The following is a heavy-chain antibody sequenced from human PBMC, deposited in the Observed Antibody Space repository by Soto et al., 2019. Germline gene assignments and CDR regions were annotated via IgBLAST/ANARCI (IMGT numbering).Heavy chain of an antibody. Sequence: QAQLVQSGAEMKKPGASVKVSCKASGYTLSNYGIIWVRQAPGQGLEWMGWSSTYNGNTKYAKKFQGRVTMTTDTSTSTAYMELKSLRSDDTPVYYCVRDHNDFSSDSHYYHMDVWGKGTTVTVSS. D-gene: IGHD3-3*01. J-gene: IGHJ6*03. CDR1: GYTLSNYG. V-gene: IGHV1-18*01. CDR3: VRDHNDFSSDSHYYHMDV. CDR2: SSTYNGNT.